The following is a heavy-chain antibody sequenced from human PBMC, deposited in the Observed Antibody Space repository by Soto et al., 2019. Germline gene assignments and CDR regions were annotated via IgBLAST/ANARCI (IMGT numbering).Heavy chain of an antibody. V-gene: IGHV4-39*01. D-gene: IGHD1-26*01. CDR3: ARRSIVGATWFDY. J-gene: IGHJ4*02. CDR1: GGSISSSSYY. CDR2: IYYSGST. Sequence: SETLSLTCTVSGGSISSSSYYWGWIRQPPGKGLEWIGSIYYSGSTYYNPSLKSRVTISVDTSKNQFSLKLSSVTAADTAVYYCARRSIVGATWFDYWGQGTLVTVPS.